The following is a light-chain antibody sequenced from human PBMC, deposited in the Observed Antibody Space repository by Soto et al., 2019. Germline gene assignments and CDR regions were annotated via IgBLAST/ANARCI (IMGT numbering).Light chain of an antibody. CDR1: SSDVGSYSR. CDR2: DGS. J-gene: IGLJ1*01. Sequence: SGLTQPRFVSGSTWRSVAFPCTGNSSDVGSYSRVSWYQQPPGTAPKLMIYDGSNRPSGVPYRFSGSKSGNTASLTISWLQAEDEADYYFSSFTTRSTYVFGTGTKVTVL. V-gene: IGLV2-18*02. CDR3: SSFTTRSTYV.